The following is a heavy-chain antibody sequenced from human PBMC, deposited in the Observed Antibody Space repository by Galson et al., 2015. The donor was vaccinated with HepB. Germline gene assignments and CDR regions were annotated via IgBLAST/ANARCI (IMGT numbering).Heavy chain of an antibody. D-gene: IGHD6-13*01. CDR2: IIPIFGTA. V-gene: IGHV1-69*13. CDR3: ARAQLSKDSSSWHLNYYYYYGMDV. J-gene: IGHJ6*02. Sequence: SVKVSCKASGGTFSSYAISWVRQAPGQGLEWMGGIIPIFGTANYAQKFQGRVTITADESTSTACMELSSLRSEDTAVYYCARAQLSKDSSSWHLNYYYYYGMDVWGQGTTVTVSS. CDR1: GGTFSSYA.